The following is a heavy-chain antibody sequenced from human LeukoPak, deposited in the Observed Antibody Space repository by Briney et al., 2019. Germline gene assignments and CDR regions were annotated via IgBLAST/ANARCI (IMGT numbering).Heavy chain of an antibody. V-gene: IGHV3-23*01. CDR3: AKWAHYYDSSDLIDY. J-gene: IGHJ4*02. CDR2: ISGSGGST. Sequence: PGGSLRLSCAASGFTFSSYGMSWVRQAPGKRLEWVSAISGSGGSTYYADSVKGRFTISRDNSKNTLYLQMNSLRAEDTAVYYCAKWAHYYDSSDLIDYWGQGTLVTVSS. CDR1: GFTFSSYG. D-gene: IGHD3-22*01.